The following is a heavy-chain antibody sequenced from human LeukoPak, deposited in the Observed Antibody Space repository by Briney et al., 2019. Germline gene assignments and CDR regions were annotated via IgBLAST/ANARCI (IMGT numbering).Heavy chain of an antibody. CDR3: ARDGGYCSGGSCNNWSDP. D-gene: IGHD2-15*01. Sequence: GGSLRLSCVAPGFTFSTYSMNWVRQAPGKGLEWVSSISSSSSYIYYADSVKGRFTISRDNAKNSLYLQMNSLRAEDTAAYYCARDGGYCSGGSCNNWSDPWGQGTLVTVSS. V-gene: IGHV3-21*01. CDR2: ISSSSSYI. CDR1: GFTFSTYS. J-gene: IGHJ5*02.